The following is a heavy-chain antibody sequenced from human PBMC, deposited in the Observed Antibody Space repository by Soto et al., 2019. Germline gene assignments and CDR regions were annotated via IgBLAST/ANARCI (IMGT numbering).Heavy chain of an antibody. CDR1: GGTFSSYA. D-gene: IGHD6-13*01. Sequence: SSVKVSCKDSGGTFSSYAISWVRQAPGQGLDWTGGIIPIFGTATYAQKFQGRVTITADKSPSTAFLELSSLRSEDSSVYFCARERPRCPTWGSSLLGMDVWAQGTTVPVSS. CDR2: IIPIFGTA. J-gene: IGHJ6*02. V-gene: IGHV1-69*06. CDR3: ARERPRCPTWGSSLLGMDV.